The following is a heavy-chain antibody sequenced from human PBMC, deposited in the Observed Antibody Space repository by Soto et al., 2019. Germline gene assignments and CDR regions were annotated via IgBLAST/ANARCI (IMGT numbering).Heavy chain of an antibody. CDR2: IKHDGSEK. CDR1: GFTFSRDW. CDR3: ARDPYSGYEMRFDLAY. J-gene: IGHJ4*02. Sequence: GGSLRLSCAASGFTFSRDWMSWVRQAPGKGLEWVANIKHDGSEKYYVESVKGRFTISRDNAKNSVYLQMNNLRAEDTAVYYCARDPYSGYEMRFDLAYWGQGSLVTVSS. V-gene: IGHV3-7*04. D-gene: IGHD5-12*01.